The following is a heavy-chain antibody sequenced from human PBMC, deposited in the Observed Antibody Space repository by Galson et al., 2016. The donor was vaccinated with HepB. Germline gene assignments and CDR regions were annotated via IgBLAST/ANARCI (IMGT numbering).Heavy chain of an antibody. V-gene: IGHV3-23*01. CDR1: GFTFTDYA. D-gene: IGHD2-2*01. CDR3: AKENLHQDDCYYYPMDV. CDR2: ISGSGGST. Sequence: SLRLSCAASGFTFTDYAMNWVRQAPGKGLEWVSGISGSGGSTYYAGSVKGRFTISRDNSKNTLFLQMSSLRVDDAAVYYCAKENLHQDDCYYYPMDVWDQGTSVTVSS. J-gene: IGHJ6*02.